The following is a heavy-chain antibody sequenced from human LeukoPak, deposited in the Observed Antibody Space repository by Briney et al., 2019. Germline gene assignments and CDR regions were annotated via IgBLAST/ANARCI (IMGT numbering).Heavy chain of an antibody. CDR1: GFTVSSNY. V-gene: IGHV3-53*01. CDR2: IYSGGST. D-gene: IGHD4-23*01. CDR3: ARVGYGGNSGGFDY. J-gene: IGHJ4*02. Sequence: PGGSLRLSCAASGFTVSSNYMSWVRQAPGKGLEWVSVIYSGGSTYYADSVKGRFTISRDNSKNTLYLQMNSLRAEDTAVYYCARVGYGGNSGGFDYWGQGTLVTVSS.